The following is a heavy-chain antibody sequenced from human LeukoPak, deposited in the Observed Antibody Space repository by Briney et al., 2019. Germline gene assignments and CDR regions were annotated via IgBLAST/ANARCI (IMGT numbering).Heavy chain of an antibody. J-gene: IGHJ4*02. D-gene: IGHD5-18*01. V-gene: IGHV4-39*07. CDR1: GGSISSGSYF. Sequence: SETLSLTCTVSGGSISSGSYFWGWIRQPPEKGLEWIGSIFYTGSTYYNPSLKSRVTISLDTSKTQFSLKLSSVTAADTAVYYCARRRNMVTKSGVFAYWGQGTLVTVSS. CDR2: IFYTGST. CDR3: ARRRNMVTKSGVFAY.